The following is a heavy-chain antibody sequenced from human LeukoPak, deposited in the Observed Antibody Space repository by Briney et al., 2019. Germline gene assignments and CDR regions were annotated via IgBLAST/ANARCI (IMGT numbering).Heavy chain of an antibody. CDR2: IWYDGSNK. CDR1: GFTFSNYG. Sequence: PGGSLRLSCAASGFTFSNYGMHRVRQAPGKGLEWVAVIWYDGSNKYYADSVKGRFTISRDNSNNTLYLQMNSLRADDTAVYYCGREARFGELVFVYYYYGMDVWGQGSTVTVSS. D-gene: IGHD3-10*01. CDR3: GREARFGELVFVYYYYGMDV. J-gene: IGHJ6*02. V-gene: IGHV3-33*01.